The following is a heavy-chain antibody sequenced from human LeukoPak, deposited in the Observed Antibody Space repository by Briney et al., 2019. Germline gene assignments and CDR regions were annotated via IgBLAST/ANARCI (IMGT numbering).Heavy chain of an antibody. Sequence: PSETLSLTCAVSGYSISSGYNWGWIRHPPGKELEWIGSSDHRGSTYYNPSLTSRVTISVAPSKNQFSLKLSSVTAADTAVYYCARPYYYDSSGYYDAFYTWGQRTMVTASS. V-gene: IGHV4-38-2*01. CDR2: SDHRGST. D-gene: IGHD3-22*01. CDR1: GYSISSGYN. J-gene: IGHJ3*02. CDR3: ARPYYYDSSGYYDAFYT.